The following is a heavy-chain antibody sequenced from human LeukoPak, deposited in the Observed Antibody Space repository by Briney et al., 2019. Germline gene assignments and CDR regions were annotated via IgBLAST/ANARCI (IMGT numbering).Heavy chain of an antibody. V-gene: IGHV3-7*01. CDR1: GFTFRSYW. D-gene: IGHD5-12*01. Sequence: PGGSLRLSCAASGFTFRSYWMSWVRQAPGKGLEWVANINQGGSVQYYMDSVKGRFTISRDDAKNSLYVQMNNLRDEDTAVYYCARVEYSGWNLEYWGQGTLVTVSS. CDR2: INQGGSVQ. CDR3: ARVEYSGWNLEY. J-gene: IGHJ4*02.